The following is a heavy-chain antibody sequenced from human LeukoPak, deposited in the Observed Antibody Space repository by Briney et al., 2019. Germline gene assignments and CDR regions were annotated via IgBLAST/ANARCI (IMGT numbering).Heavy chain of an antibody. V-gene: IGHV3-64D*06. CDR3: ATGELGGAS. CDR1: GFTFSGYA. Sequence: GGSLRLSCSASGFTFSGYAMHWVRQGPGKGLEYVSTISSNGDSTDYADSVKGRFTISRDNSKNTLYLQMSSLRAEDTAVYFCATGELGGASWGQGTLVTVSS. D-gene: IGHD3-16*01. J-gene: IGHJ5*02. CDR2: ISSNGDST.